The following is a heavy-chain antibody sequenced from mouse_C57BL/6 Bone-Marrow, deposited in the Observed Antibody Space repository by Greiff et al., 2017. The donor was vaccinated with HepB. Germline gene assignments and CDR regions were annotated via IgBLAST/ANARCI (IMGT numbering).Heavy chain of an antibody. CDR1: GYTFTEYT. CDR3: AHGVYYFDY. CDR2: FYPGSGSI. J-gene: IGHJ2*01. V-gene: IGHV1-62-2*01. Sequence: QVQLQQSGAELVKPGASVKLSCKASGYTFTEYTIHWVKQRSGQGLEWIGWFYPGSGSIKYNEKFKGKATLTVDTSSSTAYMQLSSLTSEDSAVYYCAHGVYYFDYWGQGTTLTVSS.